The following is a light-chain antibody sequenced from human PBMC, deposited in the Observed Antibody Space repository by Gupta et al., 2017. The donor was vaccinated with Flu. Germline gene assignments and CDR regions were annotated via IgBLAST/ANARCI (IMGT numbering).Light chain of an antibody. CDR1: QSSSNS. V-gene: IGKV1D-16*01. CDR3: RQYREYPMT. CDR2: DAS. Sequence: DFQMTTSPSALPASAGDRVITTCRASQSSSNSTGWYQQKPAKAPKSLIYDASSMQNGVPSRFSGSSSGTDFTLTISSLQPEDVGTYYCRQYREYPMTFGQGTRLEIK. J-gene: IGKJ5*01.